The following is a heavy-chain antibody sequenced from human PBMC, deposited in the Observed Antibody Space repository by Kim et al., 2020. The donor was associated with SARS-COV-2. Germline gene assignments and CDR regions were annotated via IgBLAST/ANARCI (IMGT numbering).Heavy chain of an antibody. J-gene: IGHJ6*01. D-gene: IGHD3-10*01. CDR2: IYDSGSN. CDR1: GGSISSSSYY. Sequence: SETLSLTCTVSGGSISSSSYYWGWIRQPPGKGLEWIGSIYDSGSNYYNPSLKSCATISVDTSNNQFFLKLSLVTAAETAAYYWASDPIGRGTDYYGMDV. V-gene: IGHV4-39*07. CDR3: ASDPIGRGTDYYGMDV.